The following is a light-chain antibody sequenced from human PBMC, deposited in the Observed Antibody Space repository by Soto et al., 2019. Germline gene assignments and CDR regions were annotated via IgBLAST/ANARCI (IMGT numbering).Light chain of an antibody. CDR2: DPS. CDR3: QQRSNWPLT. CDR1: QSVISS. Sequence: EIVLTQSPATLSLSPGERATLSCRASQSVISSLSWYQHKPGHAPRLLIYDPSNRATGIPARFSGSGSGTDFTLTISSLEPEDFAVYYCQQRSNWPLTFGGGAKVDIK. J-gene: IGKJ4*01. V-gene: IGKV3-11*01.